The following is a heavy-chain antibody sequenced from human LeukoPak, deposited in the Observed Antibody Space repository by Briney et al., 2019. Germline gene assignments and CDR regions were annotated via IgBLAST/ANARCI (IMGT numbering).Heavy chain of an antibody. D-gene: IGHD2-21*02. CDR3: ARDVLTGYCGGDCRGPLDY. Sequence: PSETLSLTCTVSGGSISSSSYYWGWIRQPPGKGLEWIGSIYYSGSTYYNPSLKSRVTISVDTSKNQFSLKLSSVTAADTAVYYCARDVLTGYCGGDCRGPLDYWGQGTLVTVSS. CDR2: IYYSGST. V-gene: IGHV4-39*07. J-gene: IGHJ4*02. CDR1: GGSISSSSYY.